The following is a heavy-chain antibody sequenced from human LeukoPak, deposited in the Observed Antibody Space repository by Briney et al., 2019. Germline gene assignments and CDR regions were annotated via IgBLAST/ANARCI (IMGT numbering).Heavy chain of an antibody. CDR1: GGSISSSSYY. V-gene: IGHV4-61*01. Sequence: SETLSLTCTVSGGSISSSSYYWSWIRQPPGKGLEWIGYIYYSGSTNYNPSLKSRVTISVDTSKNQFSLKLSSVTAADTAVYYCARVNTGPYYYYYMDVWGKGTTVTISS. J-gene: IGHJ6*03. CDR3: ARVNTGPYYYYYMDV. D-gene: IGHD7-27*01. CDR2: IYYSGST.